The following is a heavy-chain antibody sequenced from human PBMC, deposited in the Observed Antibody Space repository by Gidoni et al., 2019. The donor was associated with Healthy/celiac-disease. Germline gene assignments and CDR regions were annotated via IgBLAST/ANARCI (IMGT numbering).Heavy chain of an antibody. J-gene: IGHJ6*02. CDR3: ARVIDYGDYMSRYYGMDV. V-gene: IGHV3-48*02. D-gene: IGHD4-17*01. CDR1: GFAFSSYR. Sequence: EVQLVESGGGLVQPGGSLRLSCAASGFAFSSYRMNWVRQPPGKGLEWVSYISSSRSTIYYADSVKGRYTISRDNAKNSLYLQMNSLRDEDTAVYYCARVIDYGDYMSRYYGMDVWGQGTTVTVSS. CDR2: ISSSRSTI.